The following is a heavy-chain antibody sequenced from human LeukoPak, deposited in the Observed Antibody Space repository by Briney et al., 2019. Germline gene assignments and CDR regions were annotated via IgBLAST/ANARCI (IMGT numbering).Heavy chain of an antibody. CDR2: ISYDGSNK. CDR3: ARDSSGPIDY. Sequence: GGSLRLSCAASGFTFSSYAMHWVRQAPGKELGWVAVISYDGSNKYYADSVKGRFTISRDNSKNTLYLQMNSLRAEDTAVYYCARDSSGPIDYWGQGTLVTVSS. J-gene: IGHJ4*02. V-gene: IGHV3-30-3*01. CDR1: GFTFSSYA. D-gene: IGHD3-22*01.